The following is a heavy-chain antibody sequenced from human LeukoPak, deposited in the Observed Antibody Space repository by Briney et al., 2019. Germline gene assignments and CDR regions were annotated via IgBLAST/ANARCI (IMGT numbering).Heavy chain of an antibody. CDR1: GFTFSSSW. Sequence: GGSLRLSCVASGFTFSSSWMAWVRQAPGKGLQWVANINHDGSVKNYVGSVKGRFAISRDNAQNSFYLQMNSLETDDTAVYYCARARYRAPSDYWGQGTLVTVSS. CDR3: ARARYRAPSDY. CDR2: INHDGSVK. J-gene: IGHJ4*02. D-gene: IGHD1-1*01. V-gene: IGHV3-7*03.